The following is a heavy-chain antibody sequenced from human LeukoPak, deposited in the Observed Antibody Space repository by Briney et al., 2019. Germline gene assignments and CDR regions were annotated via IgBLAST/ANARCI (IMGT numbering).Heavy chain of an antibody. CDR1: GFMFTKYW. D-gene: IGHD2-2*01. CDR2: INYDGSEK. V-gene: IGHV3-7*01. Sequence: PGGSLRLSCAASGFMFTKYWMTWVRQAPGKGLQWVANINYDGSEKYFVDSVKGRFTISRDDAKNSLYLQMNSLRAEDTAVYYCARERYCSSTSCPHGDLDYWGQGTLVSVSS. J-gene: IGHJ4*02. CDR3: ARERYCSSTSCPHGDLDY.